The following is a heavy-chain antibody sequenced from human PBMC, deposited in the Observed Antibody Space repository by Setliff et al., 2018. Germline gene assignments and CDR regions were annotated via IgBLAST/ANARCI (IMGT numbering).Heavy chain of an antibody. V-gene: IGHV4-31*03. Sequence: LSLTCTVSGGSISSGGYYWSWIRQHPGKGLEWIGYIYYSGSTYYNPSLKSRATISIDTSKDQFSLKLISMSAADTAVYFCARGRNIAARLLDSWGQGALVTVSS. CDR2: IYYSGST. D-gene: IGHD6-6*01. CDR3: ARGRNIAARLLDS. CDR1: GGSISSGGYY. J-gene: IGHJ4*02.